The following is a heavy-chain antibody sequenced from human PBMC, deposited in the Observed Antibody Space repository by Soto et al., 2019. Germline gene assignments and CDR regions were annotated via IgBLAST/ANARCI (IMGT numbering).Heavy chain of an antibody. CDR1: GYTLTSYG. D-gene: IGHD3-16*02. CDR2: ISAYNGNT. J-gene: IGHJ3*02. Sequence: SVKVSCKASGYTLTSYGISWVRQAPGQGLEWMGWISAYNGNTNYAQKLQGRVTMTTDTSTSTAYMELRSLRSDDTAVYYCARGSNRRSGHDAFDIWGQGTMVTVSS. CDR3: ARGSNRRSGHDAFDI. V-gene: IGHV1-18*01.